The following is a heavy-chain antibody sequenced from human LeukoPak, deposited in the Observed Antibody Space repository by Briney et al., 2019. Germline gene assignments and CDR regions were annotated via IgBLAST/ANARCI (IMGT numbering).Heavy chain of an antibody. CDR1: GFTFSSYA. V-gene: IGHV3-23*01. CDR3: AATRKYYYDSSGSTYNWFDP. D-gene: IGHD3-22*01. CDR2: ISGSGGST. J-gene: IGHJ5*02. Sequence: PGGSLRLSCAASGFTFSSYAMSWVRQAPGKGLEWVSAISGSGGSTYYADSVKGRFTISRDNSKNTLYLQMNSLRAEDTAVYYCAATRKYYYDSSGSTYNWFDPWGQGTLVTVSS.